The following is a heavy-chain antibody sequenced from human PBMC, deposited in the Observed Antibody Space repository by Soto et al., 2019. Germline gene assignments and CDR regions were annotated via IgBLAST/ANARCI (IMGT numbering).Heavy chain of an antibody. CDR2: IDLRDSQT. CDR3: ARLCCSPDSCDSWFNP. V-gene: IGHV5-10-1*01. Sequence: SGESLKISGTGFGYTFITFWVSWVRQLPGKGLEWMGRIDLRDSQTNYSRSFQGHVTCSVDKSISTASLQWDSLKASDTAMYYRARLCCSPDSCDSWFNPLGRRPL. J-gene: IGHJ5*02. CDR1: GYTFITFW. D-gene: IGHD2-21*01.